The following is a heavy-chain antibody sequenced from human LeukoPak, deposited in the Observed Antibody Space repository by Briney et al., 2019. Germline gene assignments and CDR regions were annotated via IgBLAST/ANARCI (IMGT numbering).Heavy chain of an antibody. Sequence: PGGSLRLSCVASGFTFGSYAMSWVRQAPGKGLEWVSLISGSADGTHYRDSVKGRFTISRDNSKNTLYLQVNSLRAEDTAVYYCAKGIGGTLFDSWGQGTLVTVSS. V-gene: IGHV3-23*01. CDR1: GFTFGSYA. CDR3: AKGIGGTLFDS. CDR2: ISGSADGT. D-gene: IGHD4-23*01. J-gene: IGHJ4*02.